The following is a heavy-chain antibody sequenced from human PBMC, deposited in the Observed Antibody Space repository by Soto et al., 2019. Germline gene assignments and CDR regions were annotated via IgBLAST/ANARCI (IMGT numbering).Heavy chain of an antibody. CDR2: VSADGVSS. CDR3: AKTRQAPVGTHFFDL. CDR1: GFTFSSFA. V-gene: IGHV3-23*01. J-gene: IGHJ4*02. Sequence: GGSLRLSCEGSGFTFSSFAMGWVRQAPGKGLEWLSSVSADGVSSFSADSVRGRFRVSRDNSKNTLFLQIRFLRVEDTAVYYCAKTRQAPVGTHFFDLWGQGTQVTVS.